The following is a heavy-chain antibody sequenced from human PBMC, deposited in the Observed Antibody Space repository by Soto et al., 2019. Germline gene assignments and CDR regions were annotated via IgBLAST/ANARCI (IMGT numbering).Heavy chain of an antibody. CDR2: ISYDGSNK. J-gene: IGHJ4*02. CDR3: ARLRAVVVVAATEDY. V-gene: IGHV3-30-3*01. D-gene: IGHD2-15*01. Sequence: QVQLVESGGGVVQPGRSLRLSCAASGFTFSSYAMHWVRQAPGKGLEWVAVISYDGSNKYYADSVKGRFTISRDNSKNTLYLQMNSLRAEDTAVDYCARLRAVVVVAATEDYWGQGTLVTVSS. CDR1: GFTFSSYA.